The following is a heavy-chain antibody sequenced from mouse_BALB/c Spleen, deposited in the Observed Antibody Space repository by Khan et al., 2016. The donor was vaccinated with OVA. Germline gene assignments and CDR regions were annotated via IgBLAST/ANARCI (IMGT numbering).Heavy chain of an antibody. J-gene: IGHJ1*01. CDR2: MSSGSSTI. CDR3: ARSGGNFHWYFDV. Sequence: EVELVESGGGLVQPGGPRKLSCAASGFTFSSFGMHWVRQAPKQGLEWVAYMSSGSSTIYYVDTVKGRFTISRDNPKNTLFLQMTSLRSEDTAMYYCARSGGNFHWYFDVWGAGTSVTVAS. D-gene: IGHD2-1*01. V-gene: IGHV5-17*02. CDR1: GFTFSSFG.